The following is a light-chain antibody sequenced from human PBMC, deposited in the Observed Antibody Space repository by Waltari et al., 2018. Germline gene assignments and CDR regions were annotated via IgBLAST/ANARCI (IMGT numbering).Light chain of an antibody. V-gene: IGKV4-1*01. CDR2: WAS. CDR1: QNVLYSSNNKNY. J-gene: IGKJ2*01. Sequence: DIVMTQSPDSLAVSLGERATINCKSSQNVLYSSNNKNYLAWYQQKPGQPPKLLIYWASTRESGVPDRFSGSGSGTDFTLTISSLQAEDVAVYYCQQYYGTPPDTFGQGTKLEIK. CDR3: QQYYGTPPDT.